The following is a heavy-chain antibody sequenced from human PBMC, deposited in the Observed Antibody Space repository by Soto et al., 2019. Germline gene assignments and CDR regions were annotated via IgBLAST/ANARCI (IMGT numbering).Heavy chain of an antibody. V-gene: IGHV3-7*03. J-gene: IGHJ6*02. D-gene: IGHD2-15*01. CDR1: GFTSSSYW. Sequence: GGSLRLSCAASGFTSSSYWMSWVRQAPGKGLEWVANIKQDGSEKYYVDSVKGRFTISRDNAKNSLYLQMNSLRAEDTAVYYCASSIVAEGIYYYYGMDVWGQGTTVTVSS. CDR3: ASSIVAEGIYYYYGMDV. CDR2: IKQDGSEK.